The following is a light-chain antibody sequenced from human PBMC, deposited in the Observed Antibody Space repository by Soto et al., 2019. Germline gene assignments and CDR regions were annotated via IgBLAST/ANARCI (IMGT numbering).Light chain of an antibody. CDR3: HQYGESPPT. CDR1: QNVRKY. V-gene: IGKV3-20*01. Sequence: EVVLTQSPGTLSLSPGERVTVSCRASQNVRKYLAWYQQKPGQSPRLVIYGAGTRGTGVPDRFSGSGSGTDFTLTINSLESDDSAVYYGHQYGESPPTFGGGTKVEI. CDR2: GAG. J-gene: IGKJ4*01.